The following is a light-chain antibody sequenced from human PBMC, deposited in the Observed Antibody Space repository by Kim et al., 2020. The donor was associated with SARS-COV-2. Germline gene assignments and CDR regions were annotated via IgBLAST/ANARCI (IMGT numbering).Light chain of an antibody. V-gene: IGKV3-11*01. Sequence: EIVLTQSPATLSLSPGERATLSCRASQSVGSYLASYQQRPRQAPRLLIYDASNRATAILASSIGGRCWTAFTPPTNSLEPEDFSAYYCQQRYNRPTVTFGGGTKVDIK. J-gene: IGKJ4*01. CDR3: QQRYNRPTVT. CDR1: QSVGSY. CDR2: DAS.